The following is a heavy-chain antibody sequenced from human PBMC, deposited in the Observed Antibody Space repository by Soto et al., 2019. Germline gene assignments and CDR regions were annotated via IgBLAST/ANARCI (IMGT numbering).Heavy chain of an antibody. D-gene: IGHD1-20*01. CDR3: AIRNRVGVITA. CDR2: ISAYNGNT. V-gene: IGHV1-18*01. CDR1: GYTFTSYG. J-gene: IGHJ4*02. Sequence: ASVKVSCKASGYTFTSYGISWVRQAPGQGLEWMGWISAYNGNTNYAQKLQGRVTMTTDTSTSTAYMELRSLRSDDTAVDYCAIRNRVGVITAWGQGTLVTVSS.